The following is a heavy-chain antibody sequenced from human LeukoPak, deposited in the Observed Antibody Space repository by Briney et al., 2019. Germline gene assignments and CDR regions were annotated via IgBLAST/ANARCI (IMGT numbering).Heavy chain of an antibody. J-gene: IGHJ4*02. CDR3: ARYYYDTSGYYHDY. Sequence: PSETLSLTCTVSGASISSYYWSWIRQPAGKGLEWIGRMYSGGSTNYSPSLKSRVTMSVDTSKNQFSLKLTSVTAADTAVHYCARYYYDTSGYYHDYWGQGTLVTVSS. V-gene: IGHV4-4*07. CDR2: MYSGGST. CDR1: GASISSYY. D-gene: IGHD3-22*01.